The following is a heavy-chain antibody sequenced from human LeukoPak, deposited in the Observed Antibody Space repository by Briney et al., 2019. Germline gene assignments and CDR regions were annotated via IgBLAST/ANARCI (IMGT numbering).Heavy chain of an antibody. CDR1: GFTFTSYA. V-gene: IGHV3-23*01. Sequence: GGSLRLSCAASGFTFTSYAMSWVRQAPGKGLEWVSANSGSGGTTYYADSVKGRFTISRDISKNTLYLQMYSLRAEDTAVYYCARVRLEMATIVSYYYYMDVWGKGTTVTISS. J-gene: IGHJ6*03. D-gene: IGHD5-24*01. CDR3: ARVRLEMATIVSYYYYMDV. CDR2: NSGSGGTT.